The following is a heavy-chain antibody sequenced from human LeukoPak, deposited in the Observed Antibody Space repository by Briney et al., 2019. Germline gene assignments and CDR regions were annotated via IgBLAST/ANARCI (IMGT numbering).Heavy chain of an antibody. CDR2: INTNTGNP. CDR1: GYTFTSYA. Sequence: GASVKVSCKASGYTFTSYAMNWVRQAPGQGLEWMGWINTNTGNPTYAQGFTGRFVFSLDTSVSTAYLQISSLKAEDTAVYYCARGQVHKYYDSSGYYYLNDAFDIWGQGTMVTVSS. CDR3: ARGQVHKYYDSSGYYYLNDAFDI. J-gene: IGHJ3*02. D-gene: IGHD3-22*01. V-gene: IGHV7-4-1*02.